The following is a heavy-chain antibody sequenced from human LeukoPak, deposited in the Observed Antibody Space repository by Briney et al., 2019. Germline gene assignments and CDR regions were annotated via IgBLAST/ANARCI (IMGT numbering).Heavy chain of an antibody. CDR3: ARDFDY. J-gene: IGHJ4*02. CDR2: MWFDGSHK. V-gene: IGHV3-33*01. Sequence: PGRSLRLSCAASGFTFSNYGLHWVRQAPGKGLEWLAVMWFDGSHKYYADSVKSRFTISRDNSKSMLYLQMNSLNTEDTAVYYCARDFDYWGQGTLVTVSS. CDR1: GFTFSNYG.